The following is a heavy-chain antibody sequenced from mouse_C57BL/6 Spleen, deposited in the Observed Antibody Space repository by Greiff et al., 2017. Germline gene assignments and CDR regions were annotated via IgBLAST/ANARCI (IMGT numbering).Heavy chain of an antibody. Sequence: EVQVVESGPELVKPGASVKISCKASGYSFTGYYMNWVKQSPEKSLEWIGEINPSTGGTTYNQKFKAKATLTVDKSSSTAYMQLKRLTSEDSEVCYCARGRTYCDCKDYALDYWGQGTSVTVSA. J-gene: IGHJ4*01. CDR2: INPSTGGT. D-gene: IGHD2-4*01. CDR1: GYSFTGYY. V-gene: IGHV1-42*01. CDR3: ARGRTYCDCKDYALDY.